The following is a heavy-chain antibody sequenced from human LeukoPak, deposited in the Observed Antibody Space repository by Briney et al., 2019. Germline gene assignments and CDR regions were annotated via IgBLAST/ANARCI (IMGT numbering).Heavy chain of an antibody. CDR3: ALGFNYYYIDV. Sequence: PSETLSLTCVVYGGSFSVYYWSWIRQPPGKGLEWIGEISHSGITNYNPSLKSRATISVDTSKKQFSLKLSSVTAADTAVYYCALGFNYYYIDVWGKGTTVTVSS. CDR2: ISHSGIT. V-gene: IGHV4-34*01. CDR1: GGSFSVYY. J-gene: IGHJ6*03.